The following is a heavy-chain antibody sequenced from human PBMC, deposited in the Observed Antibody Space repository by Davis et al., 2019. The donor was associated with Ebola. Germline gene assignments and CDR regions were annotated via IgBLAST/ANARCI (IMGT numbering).Heavy chain of an antibody. V-gene: IGHV3-30-3*01. CDR1: GFTFSTYA. Sequence: GESLKISCAASGFTFSTYAMHWVRQAPGKGLEWVAVISSDGNNKYYADSVKGRFPISRDNSKNTLYLQMNSLRAEDTAVYYCARKAVVPAAIIYGMDVWGQGTTVTVSS. J-gene: IGHJ6*02. D-gene: IGHD2-2*01. CDR3: ARKAVVPAAIIYGMDV. CDR2: ISSDGNNK.